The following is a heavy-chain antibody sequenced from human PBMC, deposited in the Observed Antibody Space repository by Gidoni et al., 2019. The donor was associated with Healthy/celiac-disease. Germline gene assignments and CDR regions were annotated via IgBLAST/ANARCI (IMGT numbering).Heavy chain of an antibody. V-gene: IGHV1-24*01. CDR1: GYTLTELS. CDR3: ATSEDEVGATWGHSLDY. CDR2: FDPEDGET. J-gene: IGHJ4*02. D-gene: IGHD1-26*01. Sequence: QVQLVQSGAEVKQPGASVKVSCMVSGYTLTELSMHWVRQAPGKGLEWMGGFDPEDGETIYAQKFQGRVTMTEDTSTDTAYMELSSLRSEDTAVYYCATSEDEVGATWGHSLDYWGQGTLVTVSS.